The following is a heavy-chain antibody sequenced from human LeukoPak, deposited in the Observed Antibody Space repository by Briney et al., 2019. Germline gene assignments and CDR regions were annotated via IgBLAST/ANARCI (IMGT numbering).Heavy chain of an antibody. J-gene: IGHJ4*02. Sequence: NPGGSLRPSCAASGFTFSSYSMNWVRQAPGKGLEWVSSISSSSGYIYYADSVKGRFTISRDNAKNSLYLQMNSLRAEDTAVYYCARDPEYFDYWGQGTLVTVSS. CDR1: GFTFSSYS. CDR3: ARDPEYFDY. CDR2: ISSSSGYI. V-gene: IGHV3-21*01.